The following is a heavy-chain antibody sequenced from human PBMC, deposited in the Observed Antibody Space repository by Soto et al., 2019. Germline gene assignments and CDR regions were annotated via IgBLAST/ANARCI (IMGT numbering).Heavy chain of an antibody. CDR3: AVGGYSSLDY. CDR1: GGSVSGYY. D-gene: IGHD3-22*01. CDR2: INHSGST. Sequence: SETLSLTCAVYGGSVSGYYWSWIRQPPGKGLEWIGEINHSGSTNYNPSLKSRVTISVDTSKNQFSLKLSSVTAADTAVYYCAVGGYSSLDYWGQGTLVTVSS. J-gene: IGHJ4*02. V-gene: IGHV4-34*01.